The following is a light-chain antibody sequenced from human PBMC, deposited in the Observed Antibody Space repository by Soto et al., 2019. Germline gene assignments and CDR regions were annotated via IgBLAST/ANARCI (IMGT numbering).Light chain of an antibody. CDR2: GAS. V-gene: IGKV1-6*01. CDR1: QGIRKD. J-gene: IGKJ1*01. CDR3: QQYYSYPRT. Sequence: AVQMTQSPSSLSASVGDRVTITCRASQGIRKDLGWYQQKPGKAPKVLIYGASNLHSGVPSRFSGSGSGTDFTLTISCLQSEDFATYYCQQYYSYPRTFGQGTKVDIK.